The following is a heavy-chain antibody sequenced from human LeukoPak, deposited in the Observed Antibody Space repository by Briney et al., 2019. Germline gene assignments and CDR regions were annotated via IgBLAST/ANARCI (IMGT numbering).Heavy chain of an antibody. V-gene: IGHV3-30*04. D-gene: IGHD2-2*01. CDR1: GFTFTNYA. J-gene: IGHJ4*02. CDR3: ARAGDCSSTSCLDY. Sequence: SGGSLRLSCAASGFTFTNYAMNWVRQAPGKGLEWVAVISYDGSNKYYADSVKGRFTISRDNSKNTLYLQMNSLRAEDTAVYYCARAGDCSSTSCLDYWGQGTLVTVSS. CDR2: ISYDGSNK.